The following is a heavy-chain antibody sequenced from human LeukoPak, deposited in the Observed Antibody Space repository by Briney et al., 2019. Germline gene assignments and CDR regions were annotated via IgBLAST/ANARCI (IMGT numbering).Heavy chain of an antibody. D-gene: IGHD3-3*01. CDR3: ARGRGIHYDFWGGPYGMDV. Sequence: ASVKVSCKASGGTFSSYTISWVRQAPGQGLEWMGRIIPILGIANYAQKFQGRVTITADKSTSTAYMELSSLRSEDTAVYYCARGRGIHYDFWGGPYGMDVWGQGTTVTVSS. CDR2: IIPILGIA. J-gene: IGHJ6*02. V-gene: IGHV1-69*02. CDR1: GGTFSSYT.